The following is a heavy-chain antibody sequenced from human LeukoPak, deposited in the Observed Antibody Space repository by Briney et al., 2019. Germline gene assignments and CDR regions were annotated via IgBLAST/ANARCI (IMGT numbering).Heavy chain of an antibody. CDR2: ISPNSGGT. V-gene: IGHV1-2*02. J-gene: IGHJ4*02. Sequence: ASVKVSCKASGFTFSGYYMHWVRQAPGPGLEWMAWISPNSGGTNYVQKFQGRVTVTRDTSISTDYMEISGLTSDDTALYYCAREPSGSGGYDYWGQGTLVTVSS. CDR1: GFTFSGYY. CDR3: AREPSGSGGYDY. D-gene: IGHD3-10*01.